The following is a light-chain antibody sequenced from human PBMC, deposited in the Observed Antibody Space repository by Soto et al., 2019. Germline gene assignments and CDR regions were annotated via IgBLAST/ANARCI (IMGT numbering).Light chain of an antibody. V-gene: IGKV3-15*01. CDR3: QQYNNWPIT. J-gene: IGKJ5*01. CDR2: GAS. CDR1: QSVHSN. Sequence: IVMTQCVAAVSLSPWETATLSGRASQSVHSNLAWFQHHPGQAPRLLIYGASTRATGIPARFSGRGSGTEFILTISSLQSEDFAVYYCQQYNNWPITFGQGTRLEI.